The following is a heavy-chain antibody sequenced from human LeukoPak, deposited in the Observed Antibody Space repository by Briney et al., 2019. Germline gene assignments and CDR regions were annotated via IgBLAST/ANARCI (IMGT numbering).Heavy chain of an antibody. V-gene: IGHV1-2*02. CDR2: INPNSGVT. CDR3: ARAVSGTLGGAFDT. CDR1: GYTFIDYF. D-gene: IGHD1-7*01. J-gene: IGHJ3*02. Sequence: ASVKVSCKASGYTFIDYFIHWMRQTPGQGLEWLGWINPNSGVTRYAQKFQDRVTMTRDTAAYMELSSLKSDDTAVYYCARAVSGTLGGAFDTWGQGTAVTVSS.